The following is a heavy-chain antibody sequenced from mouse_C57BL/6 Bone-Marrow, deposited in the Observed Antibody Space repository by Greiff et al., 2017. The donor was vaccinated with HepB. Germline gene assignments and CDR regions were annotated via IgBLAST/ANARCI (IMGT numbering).Heavy chain of an antibody. J-gene: IGHJ4*01. D-gene: IGHD1-1*01. CDR3: AKGNYYYGSSPYAMDY. CDR1: GYAFSSYW. V-gene: IGHV1-80*01. Sequence: VQLQQSGAELVKPGASVKISCKASGYAFSSYWMNWVKQRPGKGLEWIGQIYPGDGDTNYNGKFKGKATLTADKSSSTAYMQLSSLTSEDSAVYYCAKGNYYYGSSPYAMDYWGQGTSVTVSS. CDR2: IYPGDGDT.